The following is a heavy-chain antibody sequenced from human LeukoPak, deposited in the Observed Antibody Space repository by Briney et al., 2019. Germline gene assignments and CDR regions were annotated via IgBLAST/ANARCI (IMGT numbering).Heavy chain of an antibody. CDR2: IYYSGST. Sequence: PSETLSLTCTVSGGSISSSSYQWDWVRQPPGKGLEWIGSIYYSGSTYYNPSLKSRVTISVDTSKNQFSLKLTSVTAADTAVHYCARRPRTYFDWWGQGTLVTVSS. V-gene: IGHV4-39*01. CDR1: GGSISSSSYQ. J-gene: IGHJ4*02. CDR3: ARRPRTYFDW.